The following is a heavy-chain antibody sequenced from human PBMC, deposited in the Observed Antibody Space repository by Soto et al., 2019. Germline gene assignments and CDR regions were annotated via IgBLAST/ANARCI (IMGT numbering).Heavy chain of an antibody. Sequence: EVQLVESGGGLVQPGGSLRLSCAASGFTFSSYWMSWVRQAPGKGLEWVANIKQDGSEKYYVDSVKGRFTISRDNAKNSLYLQMNSLRAEDTAVYYCARDQKPYYYGSGAADYWGQGTLVTVSS. D-gene: IGHD3-10*01. CDR2: IKQDGSEK. V-gene: IGHV3-7*01. CDR3: ARDQKPYYYGSGAADY. CDR1: GFTFSSYW. J-gene: IGHJ4*02.